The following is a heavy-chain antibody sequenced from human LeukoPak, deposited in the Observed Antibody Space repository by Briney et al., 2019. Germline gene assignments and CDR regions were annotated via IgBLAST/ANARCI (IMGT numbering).Heavy chain of an antibody. CDR1: GYTFTGYY. Sequence: GASVKVSCKASGYTFTGYYMHWVRQAPGQGLEWMGWINPNSGGTNYAQKFQGRVTMTRDTSISTAYMELSRLRSDDTAVYYCARARGGDCSSTSCYHWFDPWGQGTLVTVSS. V-gene: IGHV1-2*02. CDR2: INPNSGGT. J-gene: IGHJ5*02. D-gene: IGHD2-2*01. CDR3: ARARGGDCSSTSCYHWFDP.